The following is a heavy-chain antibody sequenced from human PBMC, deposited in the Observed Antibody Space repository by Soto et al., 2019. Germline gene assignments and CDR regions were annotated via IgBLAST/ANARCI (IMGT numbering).Heavy chain of an antibody. Sequence: SETLSLTCTVSVASRSEYFWSWMRQSPGKGLEWIGYIYYLGSTDYNPSLKSRVTISVDTSKRQFSLRLTSVTAADTAVYYCARDGYDGSGSPYPAFWGPGTQVTVSS. V-gene: IGHV4-59*01. J-gene: IGHJ4*02. CDR1: VASRSEYF. CDR2: IYYLGST. D-gene: IGHD3-10*01. CDR3: ARDGYDGSGSPYPAF.